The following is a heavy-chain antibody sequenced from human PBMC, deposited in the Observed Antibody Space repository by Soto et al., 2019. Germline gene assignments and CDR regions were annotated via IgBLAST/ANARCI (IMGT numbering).Heavy chain of an antibody. D-gene: IGHD6-13*01. CDR3: ARGRLEAAAGNSDFDY. CDR1: GYYFTSHY. CDR2: INPSDGST. J-gene: IGHJ4*02. Sequence: ASVKVSCKASGYYFTSHYMHWVRQAPGQGLEWMGIINPSDGSTTYAQKFQGRVTMTRDTSTSTLYMELSSLRSEDTAVYYCARGRLEAAAGNSDFDYWGQGTLVTVSS. V-gene: IGHV1-46*01.